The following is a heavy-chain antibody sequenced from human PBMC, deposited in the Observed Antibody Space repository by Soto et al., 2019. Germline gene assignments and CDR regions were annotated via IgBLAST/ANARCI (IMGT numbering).Heavy chain of an antibody. V-gene: IGHV3-21*01. D-gene: IGHD1-7*01. Sequence: EVQLVESGGGLVKPGGSLRLSCAASGFSFSSDSMGWVRQAPGKGLEWVSSISSSGSFMNYADSVKGRFTISRDNAKNSLYLQMSGLKDEDTAMYYCARDPPTGTTLDWADSWGQGTLVTVSS. CDR3: ARDPPTGTTLDWADS. CDR1: GFSFSSDS. CDR2: ISSSGSFM. J-gene: IGHJ4*02.